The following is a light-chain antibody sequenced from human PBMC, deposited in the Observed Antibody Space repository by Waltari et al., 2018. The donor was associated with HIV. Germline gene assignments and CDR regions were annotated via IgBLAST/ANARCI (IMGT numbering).Light chain of an antibody. V-gene: IGLV3-1*01. CDR3: QAWDSSTVV. CDR1: KLGDKY. J-gene: IGLJ3*02. Sequence: SYELTQPPSVSVSPGQTASIACSGDKLGDKYACWYQQRPGQSPVLVLYQDNKRPSGIPERISGSNSGNTATLTISGTQAMDEADYYCQAWDSSTVVFGGGTKLTVL. CDR2: QDN.